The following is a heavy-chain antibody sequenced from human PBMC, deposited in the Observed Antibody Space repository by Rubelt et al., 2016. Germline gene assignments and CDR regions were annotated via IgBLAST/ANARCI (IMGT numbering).Heavy chain of an antibody. CDR3: ARRRRYSGSSYWYSDL. J-gene: IGHJ2*01. V-gene: IGHV4-34*01. D-gene: IGHD1-26*01. Sequence: QVQLQQWGAGLLKPSETLSLTCAVYGGSFSGYYWSWIRQPPGKGLEWIGEINHSGSTNYTPSLKSRVPISVDTSKNRFSRKLSSVTAADTAVYYCARRRRYSGSSYWYSDLWGRGTLVTVSS. CDR2: INHSGST. CDR1: GGSFSGYY.